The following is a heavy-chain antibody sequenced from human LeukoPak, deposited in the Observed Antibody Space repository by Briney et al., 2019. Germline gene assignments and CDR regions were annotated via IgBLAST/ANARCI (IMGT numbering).Heavy chain of an antibody. J-gene: IGHJ3*02. D-gene: IGHD3-22*01. CDR3: ARPITKIVVSGLGDAFDI. CDR2: IYHSGST. Sequence: SETLSLTCTVSGYSISSGYYWGWIRQPPGKGLEWIGSIYHSGSTYYNPSLKSRVTISVDTSKNQFSLKLSSVTAADTAVYYCARPITKIVVSGLGDAFDIWGQGTMVTVSS. V-gene: IGHV4-38-2*02. CDR1: GYSISSGYY.